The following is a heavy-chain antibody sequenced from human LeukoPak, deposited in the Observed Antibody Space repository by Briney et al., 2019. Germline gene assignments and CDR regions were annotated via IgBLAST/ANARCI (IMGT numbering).Heavy chain of an antibody. V-gene: IGHV3-23*01. Sequence: GGSLRLSCAVSGFTFSNYAMNWVRQAPGKGLEWVSGIRGSGTSTYFADSVKGRFTISRDNSKNTVYLQMNNVIVEDTAVYYCVREATWGQWYFDHWGQGTPVTVSS. J-gene: IGHJ4*02. CDR2: IRGSGTST. D-gene: IGHD6-19*01. CDR3: VREATWGQWYFDH. CDR1: GFTFSNYA.